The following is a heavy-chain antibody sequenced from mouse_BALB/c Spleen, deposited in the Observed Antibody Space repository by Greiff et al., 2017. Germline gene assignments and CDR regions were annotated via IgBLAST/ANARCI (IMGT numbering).Heavy chain of an antibody. J-gene: IGHJ2*01. D-gene: IGHD1-2*01. CDR1: GYTFTNYW. Sequence: QVQLKESGAELVRPGTSVKISCKASGYTFTNYWLGWVKQRPGHGLEWIGDIYPGGGYTNYNEKFKGKATLTADTSSSTAYMQLSSLTSEDSAVYLRARRGYTDTDYWGQGTTLTVSA. V-gene: IGHV1-63*02. CDR3: ARRGYTDTDY. CDR2: IYPGGGYT.